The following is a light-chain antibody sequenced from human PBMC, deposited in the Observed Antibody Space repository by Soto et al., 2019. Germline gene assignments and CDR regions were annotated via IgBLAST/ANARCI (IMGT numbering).Light chain of an antibody. J-gene: IGLJ3*02. Sequence: QSVLTQPASVSGSPGQSIDISCTGTSSDVGGYNYVSWYQQHPGNTPNLMIYDVSNRPSGVSNRFSGSKSGNTASLTISGLHAEDEADYYCSSYTSSSTWVFGGGTKLTVL. CDR2: DVS. V-gene: IGLV2-14*01. CDR3: SSYTSSSTWV. CDR1: SSDVGGYNY.